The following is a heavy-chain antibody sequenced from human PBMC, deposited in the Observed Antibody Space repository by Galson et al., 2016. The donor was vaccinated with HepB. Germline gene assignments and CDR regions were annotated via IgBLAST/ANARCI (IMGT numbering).Heavy chain of an antibody. CDR3: ARARKDGYNNGALFDS. CDR2: MRQGESEK. V-gene: IGHV3-7*01. J-gene: IGHJ4*02. CDR1: GFTISHYW. D-gene: IGHD5-24*01. Sequence: SLRLSCAASGFTISHYWMSWVRQAPGKGLEWVANMRQGESEKDYVDSAKGRFTISRDNAKSSLYLQMNSLRAEDTAVYYCARARKDGYNNGALFDSWGQGTLLAVSS.